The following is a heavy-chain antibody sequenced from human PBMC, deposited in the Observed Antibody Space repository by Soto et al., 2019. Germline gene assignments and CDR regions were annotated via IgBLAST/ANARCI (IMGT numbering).Heavy chain of an antibody. J-gene: IGHJ4*02. CDR1: GYTFTSYA. V-gene: IGHV1-3*01. D-gene: IGHD3-3*01. CDR2: INAGNGNT. Sequence: GASVKVSCKASGYTFTSYAMHWVRQAPGQRLEWMGWINAGNGNTKYSQKFQGRVTITRDTSASTAYMELSSLRSEDTAVYYCARVPCYDFWSGYCPYFDYWGQGTLVTVSS. CDR3: ARVPCYDFWSGYCPYFDY.